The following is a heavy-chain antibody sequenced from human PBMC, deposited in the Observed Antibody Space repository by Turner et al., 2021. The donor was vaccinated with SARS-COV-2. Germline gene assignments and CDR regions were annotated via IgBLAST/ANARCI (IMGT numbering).Heavy chain of an antibody. V-gene: IGHV3-30*18. D-gene: IGHD2-15*01. CDR2: ISYDGSNK. Sequence: QLPLVESGGGVVQPGRSLRLSCAASGFTFSNYGVHWVRQDPGKGLEWVAVISYDGSNKYYADSVKGRFTISRDNAKNTLYLQMNSLRAEDTAVYYCAKSGGMYCSGGNCYSSYVDYWGQGTLVTVSS. CDR1: GFTFSNYG. CDR3: AKSGGMYCSGGNCYSSYVDY. J-gene: IGHJ4*02.